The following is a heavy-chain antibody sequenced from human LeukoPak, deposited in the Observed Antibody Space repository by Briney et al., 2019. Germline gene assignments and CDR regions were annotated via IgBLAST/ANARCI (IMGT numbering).Heavy chain of an antibody. CDR2: IYYSGST. Sequence: PSETLSLTCTVSGGSISSSSYYWGWIRQPPGKGLEWIGNIYYSGSTYYNPSLKSRVTISVDTSKNQLSLKLSSVTAADTAVYYCARVEQQLVSYWGQGTLVTVSS. CDR1: GGSISSSSYY. D-gene: IGHD6-13*01. CDR3: ARVEQQLVSY. J-gene: IGHJ4*02. V-gene: IGHV4-39*07.